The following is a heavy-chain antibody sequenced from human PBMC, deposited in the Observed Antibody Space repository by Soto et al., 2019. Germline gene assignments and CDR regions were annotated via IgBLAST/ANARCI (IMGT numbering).Heavy chain of an antibody. D-gene: IGHD4-17*01. Sequence: PSETLSLTCTVSGGSISSGGYYWSWIRQHPGKGLEWIGYIYYSGSTYYNPSLKSRVTISVDTSKNQFSLKLSSVTAADTAVYYCARAKGDYVFYYFDYWGQGTLVTVSS. CDR3: ARAKGDYVFYYFDY. V-gene: IGHV4-31*03. CDR1: GGSISSGGYY. CDR2: IYYSGST. J-gene: IGHJ4*02.